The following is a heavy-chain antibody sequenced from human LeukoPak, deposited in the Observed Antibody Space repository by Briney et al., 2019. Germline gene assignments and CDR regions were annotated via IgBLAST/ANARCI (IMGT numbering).Heavy chain of an antibody. D-gene: IGHD2-21*01. Sequence: GASVKVSCKASGGVFTTYAISWVRQAPGQWLEWMGGIIPFLGTTNYAQKFQGRVTITADEPSRTAYMELTYLRSDDTAVYYCTIIPNVILFTHYFEYWGQGTLVTVSS. J-gene: IGHJ4*02. CDR2: IIPFLGTT. CDR3: TIIPNVILFTHYFEY. V-gene: IGHV1-69*13. CDR1: GGVFTTYA.